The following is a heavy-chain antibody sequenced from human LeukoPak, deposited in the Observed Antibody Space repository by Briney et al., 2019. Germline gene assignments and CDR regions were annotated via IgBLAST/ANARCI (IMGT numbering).Heavy chain of an antibody. CDR3: TRDGSYYYYYYMDV. CDR2: IRSKASGETT. V-gene: IGHV3-49*04. J-gene: IGHJ6*03. CDR1: GFTFGDYS. Sequence: GGSLRLSCTGSGFTFGDYSMTWVRQAPGKGLEWVGFIRSKASGETTEYAASVKGRFTISRDDSKNVAYLQMNSLKTEDTDVYYCTRDGSYYYYYYMDVWGTGTTVTVSS. D-gene: IGHD1-26*01.